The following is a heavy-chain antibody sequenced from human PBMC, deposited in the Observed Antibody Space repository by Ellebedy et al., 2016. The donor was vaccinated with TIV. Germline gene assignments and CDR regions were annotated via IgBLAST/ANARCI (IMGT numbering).Heavy chain of an antibody. CDR1: GYSFTSYW. CDR3: ARNPDYNFDY. V-gene: IGHV5-51*01. J-gene: IGHJ4*02. D-gene: IGHD4-11*01. CDR2: IYPGDSDT. Sequence: ASVKVSCQGSGYSFTSYWIGWVRQMAGKGLEWMGIIYPGDSDTRYSPSFQGQVTISVDKSISSAYLQWSSLKASDTAMYYCARNPDYNFDYWGQGTLVTVSS.